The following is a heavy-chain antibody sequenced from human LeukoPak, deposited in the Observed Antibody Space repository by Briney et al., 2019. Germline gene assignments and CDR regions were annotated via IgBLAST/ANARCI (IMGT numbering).Heavy chain of an antibody. Sequence: GASVKVSCKAPGYTFTDYYIHWVRQAPGQGLEWMGWINPNSGDTNYAQKFQGRVTMTRDTSISTAYMELSRLRSDDTAVYYCARETVPAIAAPRGLNYWGQGTLVTVSS. CDR1: GYTFTDYY. CDR2: INPNSGDT. J-gene: IGHJ4*02. CDR3: ARETVPAIAAPRGLNY. V-gene: IGHV1-2*02. D-gene: IGHD6-13*01.